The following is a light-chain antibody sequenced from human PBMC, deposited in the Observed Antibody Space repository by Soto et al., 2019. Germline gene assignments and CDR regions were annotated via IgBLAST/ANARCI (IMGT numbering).Light chain of an antibody. CDR2: DVS. V-gene: IGKV3-15*01. CDR3: QQYNNWAFS. CDR1: QGVTTN. Sequence: EIVMTKSPATLSVSPGERATLSCRAGQGVTTNFAWYQQKSGQSPRLLIYDVSTRATGVPARFSGTGSETDFTLTISGLQYDDSAVYFCQQYNNWAFSFGQGTRLEIK. J-gene: IGKJ5*01.